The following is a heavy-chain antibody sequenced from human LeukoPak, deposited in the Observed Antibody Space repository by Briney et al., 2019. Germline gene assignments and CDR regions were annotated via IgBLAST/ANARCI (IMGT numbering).Heavy chain of an antibody. CDR2: ISSSGSTI. CDR1: GFTFSSYE. D-gene: IGHD1-26*01. CDR3: ARGGATLDYYYMDV. V-gene: IGHV3-48*03. Sequence: GGSLRLSCAASGFTFSSYEMNWVRQAPAKGLEWVSYISSSGSTIYYADSVKGRFTISRDNAKNSLYLQMNSLRAEDTAVYYCARGGATLDYYYMDVWGKGTTVTISS. J-gene: IGHJ6*03.